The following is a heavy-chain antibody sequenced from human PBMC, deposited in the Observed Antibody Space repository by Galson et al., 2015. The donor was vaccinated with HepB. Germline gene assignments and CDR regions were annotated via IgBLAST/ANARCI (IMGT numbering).Heavy chain of an antibody. Sequence: SVKVSCKASGYTFISYGISWVRQAPGQGLEWMGWISGYNDNRNYAQKFQGRITMTTDTFTSTTYMELRSLRPDDTAVYYCARARYSSSPPDYWGQGTLVSVSS. CDR3: ARARYSSSPPDY. V-gene: IGHV1-18*04. J-gene: IGHJ4*02. CDR2: ISGYNDNR. CDR1: GYTFISYG. D-gene: IGHD6-6*01.